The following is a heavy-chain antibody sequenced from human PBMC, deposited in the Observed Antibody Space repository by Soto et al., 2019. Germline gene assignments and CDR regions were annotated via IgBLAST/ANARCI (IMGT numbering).Heavy chain of an antibody. CDR1: GFTFSSYS. V-gene: IGHV3-48*01. CDR3: AINAYGDYSFDY. Sequence: GGSLRLSCVASGFTFSSYSMNWVRQAPGKGLEWVSYISSSSTIYYADSVKGRFTISRDNAKNSLYLQMNSLRAEDTAVYYCAINAYGDYSFDYWGQGTLVTVSS. J-gene: IGHJ4*02. CDR2: ISSSSTI. D-gene: IGHD4-17*01.